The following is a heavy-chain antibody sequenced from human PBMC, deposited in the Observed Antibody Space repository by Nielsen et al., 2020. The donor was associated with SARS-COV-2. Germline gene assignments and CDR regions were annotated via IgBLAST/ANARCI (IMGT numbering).Heavy chain of an antibody. CDR1: GFTFSSYS. D-gene: IGHD6-19*01. J-gene: IGHJ4*02. Sequence: GESLKISCAASGFTFSSYSMNWVRQAPGKGLEWVSSISSSSSYIYYADSVKGRFTISRDNAKNSLYLQMSSLRAEDTAVYYCARTYSSALTTFDYWGQGTLVTVSS. CDR2: ISSSSSYI. CDR3: ARTYSSALTTFDY. V-gene: IGHV3-21*04.